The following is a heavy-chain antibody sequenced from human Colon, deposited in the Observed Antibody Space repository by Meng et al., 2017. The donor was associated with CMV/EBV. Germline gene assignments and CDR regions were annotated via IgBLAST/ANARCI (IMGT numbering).Heavy chain of an antibody. V-gene: IGHV3-23*01. Sequence: GGSLRLSCAASGFTFDDYAMIWLRQAPGRGLEWVAGIGGSGVHAYHAASVKGRFTISRDNSKNTLYLQMNALRVEATAVYYCAKGSQYSNFWTAPDWGQGTLVTVSS. CDR2: IGGSGVHA. CDR3: AKGSQYSNFWTAPD. D-gene: IGHD3/OR15-3a*01. CDR1: GFTFDDYA. J-gene: IGHJ1*01.